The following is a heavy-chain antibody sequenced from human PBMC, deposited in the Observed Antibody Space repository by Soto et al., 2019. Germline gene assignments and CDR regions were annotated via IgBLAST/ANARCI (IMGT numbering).Heavy chain of an antibody. J-gene: IGHJ4*02. Sequence: EVQLLESGGGLVQPGGSLRLSCAASGFTFSMSAMTWVRQAPGKGLEWVSTTGLNGRTTYYADSVQGRFTVSRDNSKNTLDVHMSSLWAEDTAVYSCATVHSSSRSFDYWGQGTLFTVSS. CDR1: GFTFSMSA. V-gene: IGHV3-23*01. D-gene: IGHD2-15*01. CDR3: ATVHSSSRSFDY. CDR2: TGLNGRTT.